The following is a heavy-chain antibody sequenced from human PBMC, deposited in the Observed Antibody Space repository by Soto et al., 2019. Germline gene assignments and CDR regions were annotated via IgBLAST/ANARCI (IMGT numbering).Heavy chain of an antibody. CDR3: ATTIFGVVIIDYYYYGMDV. CDR2: INAGNGNT. CDR1: GYTFTSYA. D-gene: IGHD3-3*01. J-gene: IGHJ6*02. V-gene: IGHV1-3*01. Sequence: ASVKVSCKASGYTFTSYAMHWVRQAPGQRLEWMGWINAGNGNTKYSQKFQGRVTITRDTSASTAYMELSSLRSEDTAVYYCATTIFGVVIIDYYYYGMDVWGQGTTVTVS.